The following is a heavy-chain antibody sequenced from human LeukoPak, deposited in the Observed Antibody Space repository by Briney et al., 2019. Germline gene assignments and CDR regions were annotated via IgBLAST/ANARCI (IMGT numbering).Heavy chain of an antibody. CDR1: GGSFSGYY. Sequence: PSETLSLTRAVYGGSFSGYYWSWIRQPPGKGLEWIGEINHSGSTNYNPSLKSRVTISVDTSKNQFSLKLSSVTAADTAVYYCAREGGYYYGSGSYYYYYYMDVWGKGTTVTVSS. D-gene: IGHD3-10*01. V-gene: IGHV4-34*01. CDR2: INHSGST. CDR3: AREGGYYYGSGSYYYYYYMDV. J-gene: IGHJ6*03.